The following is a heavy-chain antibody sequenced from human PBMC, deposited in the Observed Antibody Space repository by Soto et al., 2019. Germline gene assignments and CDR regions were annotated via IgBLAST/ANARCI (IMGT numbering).Heavy chain of an antibody. CDR3: ARGGYDILTGSFHFDY. CDR2: IYYSGST. Sequence: QVQLQESGPGLVKPSETLSLTCTVSGGSISSYYWSWIRQPPGQGLEWIGYIYYSGSTNYNPSLKSRVTISVDTSKNQFSLKLSSVTAAHTAVYYCARGGYDILTGSFHFDYWGQGTLVTVSS. V-gene: IGHV4-59*01. D-gene: IGHD3-9*01. J-gene: IGHJ4*02. CDR1: GGSISSYY.